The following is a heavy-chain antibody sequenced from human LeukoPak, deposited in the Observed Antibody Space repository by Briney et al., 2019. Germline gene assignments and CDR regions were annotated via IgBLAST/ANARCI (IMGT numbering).Heavy chain of an antibody. Sequence: ETLSLTCAVYGGSFSGYYWSWVRQAPGKGLEWVSVIYSGGSTYYADSVKGRFTISRDNSKNTLYLQMNSLRAEDTAVYYCARDRRYWGQGTLVTVSS. CDR2: IYSGGST. CDR1: GGSFSGYY. CDR3: ARDRRY. V-gene: IGHV3-53*01. J-gene: IGHJ4*02.